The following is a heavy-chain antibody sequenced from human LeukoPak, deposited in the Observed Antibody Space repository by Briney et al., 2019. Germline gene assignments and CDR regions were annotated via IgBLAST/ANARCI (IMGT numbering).Heavy chain of an antibody. Sequence: GGSLRLSCAASGFTFSSYEMNWVRQAPGKRLEWVSYISSSGSTIYYADSVKGRFTISRDNAKNSLYLQMNSLRAEDTAIYYCAKNPRYYGSGSYYVYWGQGTLVTVSS. CDR1: GFTFSSYE. J-gene: IGHJ4*02. CDR3: AKNPRYYGSGSYYVY. D-gene: IGHD3-10*01. V-gene: IGHV3-48*03. CDR2: ISSSGSTI.